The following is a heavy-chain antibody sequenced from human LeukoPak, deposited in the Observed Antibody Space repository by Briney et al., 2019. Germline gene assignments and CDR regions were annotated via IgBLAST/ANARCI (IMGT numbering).Heavy chain of an antibody. Sequence: GGSLRLSCPASGFTFSTFAMIWVRQPPGKGLEWVSSIFPSGGEIHYADSVRGRFTISRDNSKSTLSLQMNSLRAEDTAIYYCATCRQVLLPFESWGQGTLVTVSS. V-gene: IGHV3-23*01. CDR1: GFTFSTFA. D-gene: IGHD2-8*02. CDR3: ATCRQVLLPFES. CDR2: IFPSGGEI. J-gene: IGHJ4*02.